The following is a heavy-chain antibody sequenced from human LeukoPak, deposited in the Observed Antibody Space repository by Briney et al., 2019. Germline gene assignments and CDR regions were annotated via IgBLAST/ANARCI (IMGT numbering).Heavy chain of an antibody. J-gene: IGHJ5*02. CDR3: ARDNSVGDTAWWFDP. Sequence: SVKVSCKASGGTFSSYAHSWVRQAPGQGLEWMGGIIPIFGTANYAQKFQGRVTITADESTSTAYMELSSLRSDDTAVYYCARDNSVGDTAWWFDPWGQGTLVTVSS. CDR1: GGTFSSYA. D-gene: IGHD1-26*01. CDR2: IIPIFGTA. V-gene: IGHV1-69*13.